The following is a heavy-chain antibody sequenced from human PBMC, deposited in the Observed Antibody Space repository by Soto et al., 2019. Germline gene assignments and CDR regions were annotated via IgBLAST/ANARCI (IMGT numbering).Heavy chain of an antibody. CDR1: VFIFSSYE. J-gene: IGHJ6*02. CDR3: ARERPSSDFWSGYSYGMDV. Sequence: SLRLSCAASVFIFSSYEMNWVRQAPGKGLEWVAYISPGGTMYYGDSVKGRFTISRDNDKNSLFLQMNSLRAEDTAVYYCARERPSSDFWSGYSYGMDVWGQGTTVTVSS. D-gene: IGHD3-3*01. V-gene: IGHV3-48*03. CDR2: ISPGGTM.